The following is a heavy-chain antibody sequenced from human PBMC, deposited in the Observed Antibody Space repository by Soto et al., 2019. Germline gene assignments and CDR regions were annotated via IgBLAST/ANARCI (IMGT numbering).Heavy chain of an antibody. CDR3: ARGDSSGWYHIDD. CDR2: IVPMFGTP. V-gene: IGHV1-69*12. J-gene: IGHJ4*02. CDR1: GGTFSNNG. D-gene: IGHD6-19*01. Sequence: QVQLVQSGTEVKKPGSPVKVSCKASGGTFSNNGFSWVRQAPGQGLEWMGGIVPMFGTPKYAQTFQGRVTITADESTSTVYMTLNSPRSEATAVYYCARGDSSGWYHIDDWGQGTLVTVSS.